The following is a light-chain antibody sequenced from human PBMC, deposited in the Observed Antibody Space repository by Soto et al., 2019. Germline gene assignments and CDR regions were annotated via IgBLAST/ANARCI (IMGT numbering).Light chain of an antibody. CDR2: DAS. V-gene: IGKV1-5*01. CDR1: QSVNHY. CDR3: QQYNTDSPPWT. J-gene: IGKJ1*01. Sequence: DIQMTQSPSTLSASVGDRVTITCRASQSVNHYLAWYQQKPGRVPSLLIYDASSLEPGVTSRFSGSGSGTEFTLTISSLQPDDFATYYGQQYNTDSPPWTFGQGTKVDI.